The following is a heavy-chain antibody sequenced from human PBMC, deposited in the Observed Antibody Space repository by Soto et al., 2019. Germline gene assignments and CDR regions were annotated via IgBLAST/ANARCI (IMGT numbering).Heavy chain of an antibody. J-gene: IGHJ5*02. CDR2: IYWDGDK. CDR1: GFSLSTSGAA. D-gene: IGHD3-3*01. CDR3: AHRATMTIFGLIIDNGIWFDP. V-gene: IGHV2-5*02. Sequence: QINLIESGPTLVKPTQTLTLTCTFSGFSLSTSGAAVGWVRQPPGRALEWLALIYWDGDKRYNASLGNRLTITKDTSINQVVLTLNNVDPADTATYYCAHRATMTIFGLIIDNGIWFDPWGQGNRVIVSS.